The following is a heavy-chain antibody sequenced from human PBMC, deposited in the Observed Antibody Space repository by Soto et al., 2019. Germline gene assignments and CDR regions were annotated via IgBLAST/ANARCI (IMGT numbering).Heavy chain of an antibody. V-gene: IGHV3-23*01. CDR2: ISGSGGST. D-gene: IGHD1-26*01. CDR1: GFTFSSYA. CDR3: ARRGSGSYYDY. Sequence: EVQLLESGGGLVQPGGSLRLSCAASGFTFSSYAMRWVREAPGKGLEWVSAISGSGGSTYYADSVKGRFTISRDNAKNTLYLQMNSLRAEDTAVYYCARRGSGSYYDYWGQGTLVTVSS. J-gene: IGHJ4*02.